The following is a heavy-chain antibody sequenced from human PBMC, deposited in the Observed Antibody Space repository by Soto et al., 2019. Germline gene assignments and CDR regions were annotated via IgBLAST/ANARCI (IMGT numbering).Heavy chain of an antibody. CDR2: ISSSSSYI. V-gene: IGHV3-21*01. CDR1: GFTFSSYS. Sequence: VGSLRLSCAASGFTFSSYSMNWVRQAPGKGLEWVSSISSSSSYIYYADSVKGRFTISRDNAKNSLYLQMNSLRAEDTAVYYCASGAGVAYCGGDCLNWFDPWGQGTLVTVSS. J-gene: IGHJ5*02. D-gene: IGHD2-21*02. CDR3: ASGAGVAYCGGDCLNWFDP.